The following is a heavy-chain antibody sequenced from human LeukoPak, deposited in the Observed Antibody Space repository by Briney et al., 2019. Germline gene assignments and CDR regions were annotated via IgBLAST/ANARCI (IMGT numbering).Heavy chain of an antibody. V-gene: IGHV3-7*01. Sequence: GGSLRLSCAASGFSFSTIYMSWVRQTPGQGLEWVANINVDGTAEYYVDSVKGRFTISRDNANNSLYLQMNSLRAEDTAVYYCSRSAYYDGSGNYYDYWGQGTLVTVSS. CDR1: GFSFSTIY. J-gene: IGHJ4*02. CDR3: SRSAYYDGSGNYYDY. CDR2: INVDGTAE. D-gene: IGHD3-22*01.